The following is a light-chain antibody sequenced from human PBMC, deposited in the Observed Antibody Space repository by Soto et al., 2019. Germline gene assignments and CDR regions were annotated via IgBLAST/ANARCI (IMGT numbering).Light chain of an antibody. CDR1: DSDIGNYNY. CDR3: SSYTSYTTLWV. J-gene: IGLJ3*02. V-gene: IGLV2-14*01. CDR2: GVT. Sequence: QSVLAQPASVSGSPGQSITISCTGTDSDIGNYNYVSWYQQHPGKAPKPMIYGVTNRPSGVSDRFSGSKSGNAASLTISGLQAEDEADYYCSSYTSYTTLWVFGGGTQLTVL.